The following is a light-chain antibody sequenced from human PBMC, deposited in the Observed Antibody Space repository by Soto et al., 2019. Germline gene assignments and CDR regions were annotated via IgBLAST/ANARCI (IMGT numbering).Light chain of an antibody. J-gene: IGLJ3*02. V-gene: IGLV2-14*01. CDR1: SSDIGGYNY. CDR3: SLYTSSSTLV. CDR2: EVS. Sequence: QPVLTQPASVSGAPGQSITISCSGSSSDIGGYNYVSWYQHHPGKVPKVIIYEVSNRPSGVPDRFSGSKSGNTASLTISGLQAEDEADYYCSLYTSSSTLVFGGGTKVTVL.